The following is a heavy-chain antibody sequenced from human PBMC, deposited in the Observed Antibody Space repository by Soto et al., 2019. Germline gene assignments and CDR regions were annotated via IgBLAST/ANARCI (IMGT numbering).Heavy chain of an antibody. CDR2: IWYDGSNK. CDR3: ARAPYSSSWYVCYGMDV. D-gene: IGHD6-13*01. CDR1: GFTFSNYG. V-gene: IGHV3-33*01. Sequence: QVQLVESGGGVVQPGRSLRLSCAASGFTFSNYGMHWVRQAPGKGLEWVAVIWYDGSNKYYADSVKGRFTVSRDNSKNTLYLQMNSLRAEETAVYYCARAPYSSSWYVCYGMDVWGQGTTVTVSS. J-gene: IGHJ6*02.